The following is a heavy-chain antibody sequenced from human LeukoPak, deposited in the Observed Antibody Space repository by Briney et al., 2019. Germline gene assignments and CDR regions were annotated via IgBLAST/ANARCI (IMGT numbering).Heavy chain of an antibody. V-gene: IGHV3-23*01. CDR2: ISGSGGST. CDR1: GFTFSSYA. D-gene: IGHD2-2*01. Sequence: PGGSLRLSCAASGFTFSSYAMSWVRQAPGKGLEWVSAISGSGGSTYYADSVKGRFTISRVQSTNTVYLQMNSLRADDTAVYYCAKAHCSSTSCSRADNWGQGTLVTVSS. CDR3: AKAHCSSTSCSRADN. J-gene: IGHJ4*02.